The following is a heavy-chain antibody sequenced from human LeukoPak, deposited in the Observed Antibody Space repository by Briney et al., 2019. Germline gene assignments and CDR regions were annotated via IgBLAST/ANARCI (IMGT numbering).Heavy chain of an antibody. J-gene: IGHJ4*02. Sequence: GVPLRLSCAASGFTFGRYGMHWVRQPPGQGLEWVAFIWYDGSHKDYADSVKGRFTISGDNSRNTLFLQMNSLRAEDTAVYFCARGIGDCSTTSCYIDYWGQGTLVTVSS. CDR1: GFTFGRYG. V-gene: IGHV3-33*01. D-gene: IGHD2-2*01. CDR3: ARGIGDCSTTSCYIDY. CDR2: IWYDGSHK.